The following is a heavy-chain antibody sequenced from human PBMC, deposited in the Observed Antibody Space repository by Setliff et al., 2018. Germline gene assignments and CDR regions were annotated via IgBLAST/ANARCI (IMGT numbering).Heavy chain of an antibody. D-gene: IGHD3-22*01. V-gene: IGHV3-33*08. CDR1: GFTFSSYS. CDR3: ARAHRYFSDTSGYFYDQGRSAFDV. Sequence: GGSLRLSCAASGFTFSSYSMNWVRQAPGKGLEWVANIWYQGSNKYYADSVKGRFTISRDNAKNSLYLQMNSLGAEDTALYYCARAHRYFSDTSGYFYDQGRSAFDVWGQGTMVTVSS. J-gene: IGHJ3*01. CDR2: IWYQGSNK.